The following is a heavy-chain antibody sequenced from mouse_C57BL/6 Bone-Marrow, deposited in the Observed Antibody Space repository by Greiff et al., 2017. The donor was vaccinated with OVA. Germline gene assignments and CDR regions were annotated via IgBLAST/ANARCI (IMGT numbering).Heavy chain of an antibody. D-gene: IGHD1-1*01. CDR2: IYPRSGNT. V-gene: IGHV1-81*01. CDR3: ARPTVVADYAMDY. Sequence: QVQLQQSGAELARPGASVKLSCTASGYTFTSYGISWVKQRTGQGLEWIGEIYPRSGNTYYNEKFKGKATLTADKSSSTAYLELRSLTSEDSAVYFCARPTVVADYAMDYWGQGTSVTVSS. CDR1: GYTFTSYG. J-gene: IGHJ4*01.